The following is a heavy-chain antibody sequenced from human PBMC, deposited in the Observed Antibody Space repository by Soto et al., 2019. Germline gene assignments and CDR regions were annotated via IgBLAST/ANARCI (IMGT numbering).Heavy chain of an antibody. V-gene: IGHV1-8*01. J-gene: IGHJ5*02. CDR1: GYTFTSYD. CDR2: MNPNSGNT. CDR3: ARGLLDNLGSNYDFWSGSLNAP. D-gene: IGHD3-3*01. Sequence: GASVKVSCKASGYTFTSYDINWVRQATGQGLEWMGWMNPNSGNTGYAQKFQGRVTMTRNTSISTAYMELSSLRSEDTAVYYCARGLLDNLGSNYDFWSGSLNAPWGQGTLVTVSS.